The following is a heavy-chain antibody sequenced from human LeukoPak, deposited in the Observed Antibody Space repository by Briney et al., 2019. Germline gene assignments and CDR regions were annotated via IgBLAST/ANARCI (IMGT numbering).Heavy chain of an antibody. CDR3: ASEKTYYDFWSGYQNNWFDP. CDR1: GFTFSSYW. D-gene: IGHD3-3*01. CDR2: INSDGSST. V-gene: IGHV3-74*01. J-gene: IGHJ5*02. Sequence: PGGSLRPSCAASGFTFSSYWMHWVRQAPGKGLVWVSRINSDGSSTSYADSVKGRFTISRDNAKNTLYLQMNSLRAEDTAVYYCASEKTYYDFWSGYQNNWFDPWGQGTLVTVSS.